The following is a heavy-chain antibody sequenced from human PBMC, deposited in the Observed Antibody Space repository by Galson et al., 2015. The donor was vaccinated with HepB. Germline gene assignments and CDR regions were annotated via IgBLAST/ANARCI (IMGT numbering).Heavy chain of an antibody. CDR2: ISPYNGNT. CDR3: VRDVLWFAELRSAFDI. Sequence: SVKVSCKASGYTFTKNGISWVRQAPGQGLEWMGWISPYNGNTKHAQKLQGRVTMTTDTSTNTAYMELRSLRSDDTAVYYCVRDVLWFAELRSAFDIWGQGTMVTVSS. V-gene: IGHV1-18*01. D-gene: IGHD3-10*01. CDR1: GYTFTKNG. J-gene: IGHJ3*02.